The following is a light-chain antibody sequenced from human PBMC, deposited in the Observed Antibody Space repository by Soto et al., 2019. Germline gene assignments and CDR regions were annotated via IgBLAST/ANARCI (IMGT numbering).Light chain of an antibody. Sequence: QSALTQPASVSGSPGQSITISCTGTSCDVGSYNLVSWYQQHPGKAPKLMIYEGSKRPSGVSNRFSGSKSGNTASLTISGLQAEDEADYYCCSYAGSSTPFGGGTKLTVL. V-gene: IGLV2-23*01. J-gene: IGLJ3*02. CDR3: CSYAGSSTP. CDR1: SCDVGSYNL. CDR2: EGS.